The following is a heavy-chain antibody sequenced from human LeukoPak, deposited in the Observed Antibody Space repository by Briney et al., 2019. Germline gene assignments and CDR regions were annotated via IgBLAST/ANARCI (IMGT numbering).Heavy chain of an antibody. Sequence: SETLSLTCAVSGGSISSSNWWSWVRQPPGKGLEWIGEIYHSGSTNYNPSLKGRVTISVDKSKNQFSLKLSSVTAADTAVYYCARRGSGTDAFDIWGQGTMVTVSS. CDR3: ARRGSGTDAFDI. CDR2: IYHSGST. D-gene: IGHD6-19*01. V-gene: IGHV4-4*02. CDR1: GGSISSSNW. J-gene: IGHJ3*02.